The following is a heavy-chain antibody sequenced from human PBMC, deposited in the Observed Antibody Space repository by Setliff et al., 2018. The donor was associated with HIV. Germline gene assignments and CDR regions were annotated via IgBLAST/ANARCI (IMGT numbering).Heavy chain of an antibody. J-gene: IGHJ4*02. CDR2: MNSRSGNI. CDR1: DYMFIDYY. CDR3: ASLATTRWDY. V-gene: IGHV1-2*02. Sequence: ASVKVSCKASDYMFIDYYIHWVRQAPGQGLEWMGWMNSRSGNIRYAQKFQGRVTMTRDTSISTAYMEFNSLTSDDTAVYYCASLATTRWDYWGRGTLVTVSS. D-gene: IGHD2-15*01.